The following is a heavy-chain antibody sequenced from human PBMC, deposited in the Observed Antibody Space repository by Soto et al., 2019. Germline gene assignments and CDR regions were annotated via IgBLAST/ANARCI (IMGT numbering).Heavy chain of an antibody. V-gene: IGHV1-69*01. J-gene: IGHJ2*01. D-gene: IGHD3-16*01. Sequence: QVQLVQSGAEVKKPGSSVKVSCTASGGTFSSYAISWVRQAPGQGLEWMGGIIPIFGTANYAQKFQGRVTITADEATSTAYMELSSLRSEDTAVYYCAREPVGDRVEVGYWYFDLWGRGTLVTVSS. CDR2: IIPIFGTA. CDR1: GGTFSSYA. CDR3: AREPVGDRVEVGYWYFDL.